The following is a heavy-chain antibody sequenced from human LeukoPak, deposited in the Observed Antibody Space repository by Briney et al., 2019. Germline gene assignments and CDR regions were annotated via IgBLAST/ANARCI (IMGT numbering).Heavy chain of an antibody. CDR2: IYTSGST. V-gene: IGHV4-61*02. J-gene: IGHJ5*02. D-gene: IGHD3-10*01. Sequence: SQTLSLTCTVSGGSISSGSYYWSWFRQPAGKGLEWIGRIYTSGSTNYNPSLRSRVTISIDTSKNQFSLKLSSVTAADTAVYYCASRSHYYGSGMGFDPWGQGTLVTVSS. CDR1: GGSISSGSYY. CDR3: ASRSHYYGSGMGFDP.